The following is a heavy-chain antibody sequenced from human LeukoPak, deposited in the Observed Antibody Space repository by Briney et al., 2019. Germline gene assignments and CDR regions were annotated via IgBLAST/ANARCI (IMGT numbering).Heavy chain of an antibody. CDR3: ARDSVYYDGSGYYSNYYYYMDV. Sequence: SETLSLTCSVSGGSINSYHWSWIRQPAGKGLEWIGRMCTSGNTNYNPSLKSRITMSVDTSKNQFSLKLSSVTAADTAVYYCARDSVYYDGSGYYSNYYYYMDVWGKGTTVTVSS. CDR1: GGSINSYH. D-gene: IGHD3-22*01. J-gene: IGHJ6*03. V-gene: IGHV4-4*07. CDR2: MCTSGNT.